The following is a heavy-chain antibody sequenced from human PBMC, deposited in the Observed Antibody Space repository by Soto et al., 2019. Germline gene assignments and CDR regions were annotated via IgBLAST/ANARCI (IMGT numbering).Heavy chain of an antibody. CDR1: GFTFSSYA. J-gene: IGHJ4*02. Sequence: VGSLRLSCAASGFTFSSYAMHWVRQAPGKGLEWVAVISYDGGNKYYADSVKGRFTISRDNSKNTLYLQMNSLRAEDTAVYYCARRDRYSGSVDYWGQGTLVTVSS. CDR3: ARRDRYSGSVDY. CDR2: ISYDGGNK. V-gene: IGHV3-30-3*01. D-gene: IGHD1-26*01.